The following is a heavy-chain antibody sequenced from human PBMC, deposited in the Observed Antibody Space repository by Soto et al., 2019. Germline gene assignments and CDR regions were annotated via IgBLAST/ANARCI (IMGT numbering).Heavy chain of an antibody. CDR2: ISGSGYGT. Sequence: GGSLRLSCAASGFTFSSYAMSWVRQAPGKGLEWVSGISGSGYGTYYADSVKGRFTISRDNSKNTLYLQMNSLRAEDTAVYYCAKDYAPAARPPFDYWGQGTLVTVSS. CDR1: GFTFSSYA. V-gene: IGHV3-23*01. J-gene: IGHJ4*02. CDR3: AKDYAPAARPPFDY. D-gene: IGHD6-6*01.